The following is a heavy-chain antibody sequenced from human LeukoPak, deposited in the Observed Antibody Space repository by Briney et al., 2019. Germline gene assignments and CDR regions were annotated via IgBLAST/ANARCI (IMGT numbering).Heavy chain of an antibody. CDR3: AKSSGYYDPYYFDY. CDR1: GFTVSSNY. V-gene: IGHV3-9*01. CDR2: ISWNSGSV. Sequence: GGSLRLSCAASGFTVSSNYMSWVRQAPGKGLEWVSGISWNSGSVGYADSVKGRFTISRDNAKNSLFLEMNSLRAEDTALYYCAKSSGYYDPYYFDYWGQGTLVTVSS. J-gene: IGHJ4*02. D-gene: IGHD3-22*01.